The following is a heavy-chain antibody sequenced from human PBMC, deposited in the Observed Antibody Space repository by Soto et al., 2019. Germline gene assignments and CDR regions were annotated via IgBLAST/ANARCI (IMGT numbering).Heavy chain of an antibody. CDR1: GFTFSSYD. D-gene: IGHD3-22*01. J-gene: IGHJ6*02. V-gene: IGHV3-13*01. Sequence: GGSLRLSCAASGFTFSSYDMHWVRQATGKGLEWVSAIGTAGDTYYPGSVKGRFTISRENAKNSLYLQMNSLRAEDTAVYYCARRKLLIRADSSGYYPRRYSYGMDVWGQGTTVTVSS. CDR3: ARRKLLIRADSSGYYPRRYSYGMDV. CDR2: IGTAGDT.